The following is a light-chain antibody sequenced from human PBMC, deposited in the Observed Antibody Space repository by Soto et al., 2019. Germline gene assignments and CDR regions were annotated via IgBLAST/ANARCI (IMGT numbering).Light chain of an antibody. Sequence: EVMMTQSPATLSVSPGERATLSCRASQSVSTTLAWYQQRPGQSPRLLIYGASTRATGIPARFSGSGSGTEFTLTISSLQSEDFAVYYCQQYNTWPLTFGGGNKVEIK. V-gene: IGKV3-15*01. CDR3: QQYNTWPLT. J-gene: IGKJ4*01. CDR2: GAS. CDR1: QSVSTT.